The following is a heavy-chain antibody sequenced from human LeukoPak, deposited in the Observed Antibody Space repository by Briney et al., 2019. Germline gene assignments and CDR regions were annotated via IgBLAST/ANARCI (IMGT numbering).Heavy chain of an antibody. CDR1: GYTHTRYY. J-gene: IGHJ3*02. CDR3: ARAAEWERWDDAFDI. CDR2: INPNSGGT. D-gene: IGHD1-26*01. V-gene: IGHV1-2*02. Sequence: GASVKVSCKASGYTHTRYYMHWVRHAPGQGLEWMGWINPNSGGTNYAQKFQGRVTMTRDTSISTAYMELSRLRSDDTAVYYCARAAEWERWDDAFDIWGQGTMVTVSS.